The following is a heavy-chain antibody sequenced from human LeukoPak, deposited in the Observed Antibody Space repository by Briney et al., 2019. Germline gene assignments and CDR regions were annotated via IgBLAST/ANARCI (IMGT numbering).Heavy chain of an antibody. Sequence: SQTLSLTCTVSGGSISSGGYYWSWIRQHPGKGLEWIGYIYYSGSTYYNPSLKSRVAISVDTSKNQFSLKLSSVTAADTAVYYCARARDGYNIGDYFDYWGQGTLVTVSS. J-gene: IGHJ4*02. D-gene: IGHD5-24*01. CDR3: ARARDGYNIGDYFDY. CDR1: GGSISSGGYY. CDR2: IYYSGST. V-gene: IGHV4-31*03.